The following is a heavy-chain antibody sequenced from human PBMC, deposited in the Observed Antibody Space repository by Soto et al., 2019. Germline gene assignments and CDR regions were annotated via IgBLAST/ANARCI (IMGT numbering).Heavy chain of an antibody. V-gene: IGHV1-3*01. CDR1: GYTFSPYG. Sequence: QVQLVQSGAEVKKPGASVRISCETSGYTFSPYGIHWVRQAPGQRLEWMGWINAADGDTKYSQKFQGRVTITRDTSASTTYMELCSLTSEDTSIYYCAKDSERVQVPSTGWFDPWGQGTVVTVSS. J-gene: IGHJ5*02. CDR3: AKDSERVQVPSTGWFDP. CDR2: INAADGDT. D-gene: IGHD1-1*01.